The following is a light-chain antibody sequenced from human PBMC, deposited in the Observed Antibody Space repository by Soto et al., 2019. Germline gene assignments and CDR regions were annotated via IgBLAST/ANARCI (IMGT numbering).Light chain of an antibody. CDR1: QSVSSN. CDR3: QQYNNWPPWT. Sequence: EIVMTQSPATLSVSPGERATLSCRASQSVSSNLAWYQQKPGQAPRLLIYGASTRATGIPARFSGSGSGTEFPLTISGLQSEGFAVYFCQQYNNWPPWTFGQGTEVQIK. J-gene: IGKJ1*01. V-gene: IGKV3-15*01. CDR2: GAS.